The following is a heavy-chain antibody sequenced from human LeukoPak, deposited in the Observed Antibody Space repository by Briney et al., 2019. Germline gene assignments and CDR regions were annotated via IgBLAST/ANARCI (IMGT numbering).Heavy chain of an antibody. CDR2: IYYLDAT. CDR1: GTSISSSTYYY. CDR3: ARLNYYDSGSLTYSFDY. Sequence: SQTLSLTCTVSGTSISSSTYYYWSWIRQHPGEAPEWMGYIYYLDATYYNPSLKSRVSISVAASENQFSLKLTSVTAADTAVYHCARLNYYDSGSLTYSFDYWGQGTLVTVSP. V-gene: IGHV4-31*03. J-gene: IGHJ4*02. D-gene: IGHD3-10*01.